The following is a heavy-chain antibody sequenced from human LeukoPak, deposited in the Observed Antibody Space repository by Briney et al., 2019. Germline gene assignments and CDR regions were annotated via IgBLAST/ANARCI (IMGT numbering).Heavy chain of an antibody. CDR3: ASNYDFWSGSYYFDY. CDR2: IIPIFGTA. Sequence: SVKVSCKASGYTFTSYGISWVRQAPGQGLEWMGRIIPIFGTANYAQKFQGRVTITTDESTSTAYMELSSLRSEDTAVYYCASNYDFWSGSYYFDYWGQGTLVTVSS. CDR1: GYTFTSYG. D-gene: IGHD3-3*01. J-gene: IGHJ4*02. V-gene: IGHV1-69*05.